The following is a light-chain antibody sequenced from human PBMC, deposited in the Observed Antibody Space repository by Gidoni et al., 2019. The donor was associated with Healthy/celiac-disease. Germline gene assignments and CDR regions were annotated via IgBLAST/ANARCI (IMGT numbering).Light chain of an antibody. CDR2: GAS. Sequence: EIALTQSPGTLSLSPGERATLSCRASQSVSSSYLAWYQQKPGQAPRLLIYGASSRATGIPDRFSGSGSGTDFTLTISRLEPEDFAVYYCQQYGSSPCTFGQGTKVEIK. J-gene: IGKJ1*01. CDR3: QQYGSSPCT. V-gene: IGKV3-20*01. CDR1: QSVSSSY.